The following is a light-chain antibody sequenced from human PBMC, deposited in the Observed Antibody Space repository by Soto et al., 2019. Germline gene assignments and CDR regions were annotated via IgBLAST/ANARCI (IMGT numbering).Light chain of an antibody. CDR1: NNDVGRYNY. CDR2: DVS. CDR3: SSYAGSNIWV. V-gene: IGLV2-8*01. J-gene: IGLJ3*02. Sequence: QSALTQPPSASGSPGQSVTISCTGTNNDVGRYNYVSWYQQHLGKAPKVIISDVSERPSGVPDRFSGSKSGNTASLTVSGLQAEDEADYYCSSYAGSNIWVFGGGTKLTVL.